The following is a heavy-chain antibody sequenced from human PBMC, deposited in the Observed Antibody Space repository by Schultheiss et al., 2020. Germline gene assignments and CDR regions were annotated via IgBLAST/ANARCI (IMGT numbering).Heavy chain of an antibody. CDR1: GGTFSSYT. D-gene: IGHD3-10*01. V-gene: IGHV1-18*01. J-gene: IGHJ6*02. CDR2: INPNSGDT. Sequence: ASVKVSCKASGGTFSSYTISWVRQAPGQGLEWMGRINPNSGDTNYAQKLQGRVTMTTDTSTSTAYMELRSLRSDDTAVYYCARAGGPSYGMDVWGQGTTVTVSS. CDR3: ARAGGPSYGMDV.